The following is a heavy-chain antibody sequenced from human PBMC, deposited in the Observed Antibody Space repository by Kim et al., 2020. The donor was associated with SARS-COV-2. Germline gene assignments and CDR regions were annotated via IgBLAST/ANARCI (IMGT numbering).Heavy chain of an antibody. CDR3: ARGLLYGGNY. J-gene: IGHJ4*02. Sequence: NPGYAQKFQGRVTLTRNTSISTAYMELSSLRSEDTAVYYCARGLLYGGNYWGQGTLVTVSS. V-gene: IGHV1-8*01. CDR2: NP. D-gene: IGHD3-16*01.